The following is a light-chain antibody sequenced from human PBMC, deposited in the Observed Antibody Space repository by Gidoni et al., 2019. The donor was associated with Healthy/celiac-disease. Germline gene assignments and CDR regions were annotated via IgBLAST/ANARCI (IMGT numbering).Light chain of an antibody. CDR2: GAS. V-gene: IGKV3-15*01. J-gene: IGKJ1*01. CDR1: QSVSSN. CDR3: QQYNNWRT. Sequence: EIVMTQSPATLSVSPGERATLSCRASQSVSSNLAWYQQKPGQAPRLLIYGASTRATGIPARFSGSGSGTEFPLTISSLQSEDFAVYYCQQYNNWRTFGQXTQVEIK.